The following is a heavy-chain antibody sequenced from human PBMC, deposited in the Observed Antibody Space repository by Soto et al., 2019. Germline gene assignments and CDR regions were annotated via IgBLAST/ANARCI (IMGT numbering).Heavy chain of an antibody. D-gene: IGHD4-17*01. Sequence: EVQLVESGGGLVKPGGSLRLSCAASGFTFSSYSMNWVRHAPGKGLEWVSSISSSSSYIYYADSVKGRFTISRDNAKNSLYLQMNSLRAEDTAVYYCAIADYYGVVRTDYYYYGMDVWGQGTTVTVSS. J-gene: IGHJ6*02. CDR1: GFTFSSYS. CDR2: ISSSSSYI. V-gene: IGHV3-21*01. CDR3: AIADYYGVVRTDYYYYGMDV.